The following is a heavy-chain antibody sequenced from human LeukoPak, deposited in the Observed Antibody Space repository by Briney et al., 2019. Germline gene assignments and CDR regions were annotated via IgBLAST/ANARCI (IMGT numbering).Heavy chain of an antibody. J-gene: IGHJ4*02. V-gene: IGHV3-48*03. Sequence: PGGSLRLSCAASGFTFSSYEMNWVRQAPGKGLEWVSTISRSATTIYYADSVKGRFTISRDNAKNSLYLQMNSLRAEDTAVYYCARDILGIAAAGTNYWGQGTLVTVSS. CDR1: GFTFSSYE. D-gene: IGHD6-13*01. CDR2: ISRSATTI. CDR3: ARDILGIAAAGTNY.